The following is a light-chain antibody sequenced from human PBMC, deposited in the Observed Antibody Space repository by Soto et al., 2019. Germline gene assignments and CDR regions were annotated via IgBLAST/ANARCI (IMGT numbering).Light chain of an antibody. CDR1: QSISSW. J-gene: IGKJ2*01. Sequence: DIQMTQSPSTLSASVGDRVTITCRASQSISSWLAWYQQKPGKAPKLLIYQASSLETGVPSRFSGSAPGTDFTLTISSLQPDDFATYFCQQYKSYPYTFGQETRVEIK. CDR3: QQYKSYPYT. V-gene: IGKV1-5*03. CDR2: QAS.